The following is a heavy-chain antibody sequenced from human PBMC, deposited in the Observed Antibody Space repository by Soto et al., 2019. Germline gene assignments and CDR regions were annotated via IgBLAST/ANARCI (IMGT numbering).Heavy chain of an antibody. CDR2: IYQRGST. CDR1: GGSISSRNW. CDR3: ARADITVADGWFDP. D-gene: IGHD6-19*01. Sequence: QVQLQESGPGLVKPSGTLSLTCAVSGGSISSRNWWSWVRQPPGKGLEWTGEIYQRGSTNCNSSPRSRVNISIDESKNQYSLNLRSVTAAGTAVYYWARADITVADGWFDPWGQGTLVTVTS. J-gene: IGHJ5*02. V-gene: IGHV4-4*02.